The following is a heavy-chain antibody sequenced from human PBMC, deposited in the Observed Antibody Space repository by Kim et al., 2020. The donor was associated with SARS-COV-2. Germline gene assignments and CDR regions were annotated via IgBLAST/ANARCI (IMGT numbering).Heavy chain of an antibody. D-gene: IGHD2-15*01. J-gene: IGHJ4*02. V-gene: IGHV4-59*01. Sequence: SETLSLTCTVSGGSITYFYWSWVRQPPGKGLEWIGYIYYTGSTNYNPYLESRVTISVDTSNNQFSLKLSSVTAADTAVYFCARGVSPVVAANWGQGTLVTVSS. CDR3: ARGVSPVVAAN. CDR1: GGSITYFY. CDR2: IYYTGST.